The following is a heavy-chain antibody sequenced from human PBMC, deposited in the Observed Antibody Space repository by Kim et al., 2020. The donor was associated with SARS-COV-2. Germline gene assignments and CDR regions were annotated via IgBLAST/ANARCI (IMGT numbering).Heavy chain of an antibody. D-gene: IGHD3-10*01. CDR3: AKDRGKVLWFGELLSYYG. J-gene: IGHJ6*01. CDR1: GFTFSSYG. CDR2: ISYDGSNK. V-gene: IGHV3-30*18. Sequence: GGSLRLSCAASGFTFSSYGMHWVRQAPGKGLEWVAVISYDGSNKYYADSVKGRFTISRDNSKNTLYLQMNSLRAEDTAVYYCAKDRGKVLWFGELLSYYG.